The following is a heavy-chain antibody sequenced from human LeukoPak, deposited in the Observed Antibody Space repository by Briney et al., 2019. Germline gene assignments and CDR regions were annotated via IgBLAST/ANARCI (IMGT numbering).Heavy chain of an antibody. Sequence: ASVKVSCKASGYTFTGYYMHWVRQAPGQGLEWMGWINPNSGDTNYAQKFQGRVTMTRDTSITTAYMELSRLRSDDTAVYYCARAYYCGSGTNDFWGQGTLVTVSS. CDR2: INPNSGDT. J-gene: IGHJ4*02. V-gene: IGHV1-2*02. CDR3: ARAYYCGSGTNDF. CDR1: GYTFTGYY. D-gene: IGHD3-10*01.